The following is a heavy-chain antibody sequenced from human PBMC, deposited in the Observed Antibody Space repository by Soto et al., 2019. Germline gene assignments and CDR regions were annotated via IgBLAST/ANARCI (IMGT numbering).Heavy chain of an antibody. V-gene: IGHV1-18*04. CDR1: GYTFTSYG. D-gene: IGHD4-17*01. CDR2: ISAYNGNT. J-gene: IGHJ6*02. Sequence: QVQLVQSGAEVKKPGASVKVSCKASGYTFTSYGISWVRQAPGQGLEWMGWISAYNGNTNYAQKLQGRVTMTTDTSKSTAYRALRSLRSDDTGVYYCASSAVTTINYYYGMDVWGQGATVTVSS. CDR3: ASSAVTTINYYYGMDV.